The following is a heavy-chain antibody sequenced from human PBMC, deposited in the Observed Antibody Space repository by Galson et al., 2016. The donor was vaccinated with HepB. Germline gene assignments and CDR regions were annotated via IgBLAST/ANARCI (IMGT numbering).Heavy chain of an antibody. J-gene: IGHJ6*01. Sequence: SETLSLTCTVSGGSISNYYWSWIRQPPGKGLEWIGYIYNSGSTNSNPSLKSRVTISLDTSKNQFSLKLSSVTAADTAVYYCARVGTTVTTQALGMDVWGQGTTVTVSA. CDR1: GGSISNYY. D-gene: IGHD4-17*01. CDR2: IYNSGST. CDR3: ARVGTTVTTQALGMDV. V-gene: IGHV4-59*01.